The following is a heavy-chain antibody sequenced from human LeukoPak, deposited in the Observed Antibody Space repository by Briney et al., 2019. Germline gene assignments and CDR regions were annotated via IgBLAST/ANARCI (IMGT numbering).Heavy chain of an antibody. CDR1: GFSLSTSGVG. CDR3: AQRRLNYYGSGTHKPFDP. CDR2: IYWNDDK. J-gene: IGHJ5*02. Sequence: GSGPTLVNPTQTLTLTCTFSGFSLSTSGVGVGWIRQPPGKALEWLALIYWNDDKRYSPSLKSRLTITKDTSKNQVVLTMTNMDPVDTATYYCAQRRLNYYGSGTHKPFDPWGQGTLVTVSS. D-gene: IGHD3-10*01. V-gene: IGHV2-5*01.